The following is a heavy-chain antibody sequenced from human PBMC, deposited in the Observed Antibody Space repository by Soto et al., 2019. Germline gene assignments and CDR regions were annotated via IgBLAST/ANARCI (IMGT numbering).Heavy chain of an antibody. Sequence: ETPSLTCTVSCGSISRSDYYWGWICQPPEKGLSWIGSFRAGGNTFYNAFLKSRVIISVDTSTNQFSLYRQRYSLRAEETAVYYCATGPPFGSGWKAYYYYGMDVWGEGTTVTASS. D-gene: IGHD6-19*01. CDR1: CGSISRSDYY. CDR3: ATGPPFGSGWKAYYYYGMDV. V-gene: IGHV4-39*05. J-gene: IGHJ6*04. CDR2: FRAGGNT.